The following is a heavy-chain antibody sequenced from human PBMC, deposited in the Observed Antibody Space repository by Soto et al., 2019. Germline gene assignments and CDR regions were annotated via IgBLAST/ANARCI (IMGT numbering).Heavy chain of an antibody. CDR1: GGSISSYY. CDR3: ARQILPNYDILTGYYHPFFDY. D-gene: IGHD3-9*01. Sequence: SETLSLTCTVSGGSISSYYWSWIRQPPGKGLEWIGYIYYSGSTNYNPSLKSRVTISVDTSKNQFSLKLSSVTAADTSVYYCARQILPNYDILTGYYHPFFDYWGQGTLVTVSS. V-gene: IGHV4-59*01. J-gene: IGHJ4*02. CDR2: IYYSGST.